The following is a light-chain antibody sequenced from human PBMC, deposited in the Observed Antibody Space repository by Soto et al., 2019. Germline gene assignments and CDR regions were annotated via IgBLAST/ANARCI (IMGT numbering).Light chain of an antibody. CDR1: QSVSSK. Sequence: EIVMTQSPATLSVSPGERATLSCRASQSVSSKLAWYQQKPGQAPRLLINGASSRATGIPARFSGSGSGTEFTLTISSLQSEDFAVYYCQQYNNWPRTFGQGTKVGIK. V-gene: IGKV3-15*01. CDR2: GAS. J-gene: IGKJ2*01. CDR3: QQYNNWPRT.